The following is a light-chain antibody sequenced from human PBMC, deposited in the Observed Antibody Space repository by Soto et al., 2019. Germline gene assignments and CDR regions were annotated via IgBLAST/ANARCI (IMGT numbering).Light chain of an antibody. J-gene: IGKJ1*01. V-gene: IGKV1-13*02. CDR3: QQFNSYPRT. CDR1: QGVSSA. CDR2: DDS. Sequence: AIQLSQSPSSLSASVGDRVTISFRASQGVSSALAWYEQKPGKAPNLLIYDDSILDSGVPSRFSGSESGTDFTLTISSLQHEEFATYYCQQFNSYPRTFGQGTKVEIK.